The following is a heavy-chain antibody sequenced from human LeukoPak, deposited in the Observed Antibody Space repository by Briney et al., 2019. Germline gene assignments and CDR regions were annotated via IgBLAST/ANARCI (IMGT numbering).Heavy chain of an antibody. CDR1: GFTFSSYS. Sequence: GGSLRLSCAASGFTFSSYSMDRVRQAPGKGLEWVSSISSSSSYIYYADSVKGRFTISRDNAKNSLYLQMNSLRAEDTAVYYCARDLGDHSFDYRGQGTLVTVSS. V-gene: IGHV3-21*01. D-gene: IGHD4-17*01. J-gene: IGHJ4*02. CDR3: ARDLGDHSFDY. CDR2: ISSSSSYI.